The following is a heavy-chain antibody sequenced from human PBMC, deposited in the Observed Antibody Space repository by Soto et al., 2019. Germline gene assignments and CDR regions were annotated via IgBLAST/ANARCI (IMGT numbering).Heavy chain of an antibody. CDR1: GVSVRSYT. CDR2: VFSSVSA. J-gene: IGHJ4*02. D-gene: IGHD2-21*02. CDR3: ARDGMTTGDT. V-gene: IGHV4-4*07. Sequence: SETLSLTCIVSGVSVRSYTWSWVRQPANKGLEWIGRVFSSVSATYNPSLKSRVSISMDTPENRISLKLDSVTAADAGVYFCARDGMTTGDTWGPGTLVT.